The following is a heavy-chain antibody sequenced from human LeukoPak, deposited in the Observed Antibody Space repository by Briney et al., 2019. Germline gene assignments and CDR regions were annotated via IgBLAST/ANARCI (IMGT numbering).Heavy chain of an antibody. CDR2: INSDGSST. V-gene: IGHV3-74*01. D-gene: IGHD2-2*01. J-gene: IGHJ4*02. CDR3: AAPGVPAATYYFDY. Sequence: GGSLRLSCAASGFTFSSYWMHWVRQAPGKGLVWVSRINSDGSSTNYADSVKGRFTISRDNAKNTLYLQMNSLRAEDTAVYYCAAPGVPAATYYFDYWGQGTLVTVSS. CDR1: GFTFSSYW.